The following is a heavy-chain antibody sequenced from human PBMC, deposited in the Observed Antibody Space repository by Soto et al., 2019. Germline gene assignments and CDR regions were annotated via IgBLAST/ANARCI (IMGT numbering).Heavy chain of an antibody. Sequence: QVQLVQSGAEVKKPESSVKVSCKAPGVTFSTYAISWVRQAPGQGLEWMGGIIPMVGTANYAQRFQDRVTITADESTNTVDMELSSLRSEDTAVYFCASGIQLWLRRINNGYSGWGQGTLVTVSS. V-gene: IGHV1-69*12. CDR1: GVTFSTYA. D-gene: IGHD5-18*01. J-gene: IGHJ4*02. CDR3: ASGIQLWLRRINNGYSG. CDR2: IIPMVGTA.